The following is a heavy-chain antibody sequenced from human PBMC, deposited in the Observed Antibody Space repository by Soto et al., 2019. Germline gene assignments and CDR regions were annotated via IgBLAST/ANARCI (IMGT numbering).Heavy chain of an antibody. V-gene: IGHV3-23*01. J-gene: IGHJ4*02. D-gene: IGHD3-22*01. Sequence: EVQLLESGGGLVQPGGSLRLSCAASGFTFSRFGMSWVRQTPGKGLEWISGISGGGNPTYYSESVKGRFTISRDSAKNTLSLQMNSLRIDDTAVYYCAKDITFDSSAYDSWGQGTLVTVSS. CDR3: AKDITFDSSAYDS. CDR2: ISGGGNPT. CDR1: GFTFSRFG.